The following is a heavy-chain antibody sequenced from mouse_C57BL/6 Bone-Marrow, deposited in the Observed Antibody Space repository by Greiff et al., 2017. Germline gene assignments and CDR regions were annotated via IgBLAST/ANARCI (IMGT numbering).Heavy chain of an antibody. V-gene: IGHV1-69*01. D-gene: IGHD1-1*01. CDR2: IDPSDSYT. J-gene: IGHJ1*03. CDR1: GYTFTSYW. Sequence: VKLQQPGAELVMPGASVKLSCKASGYTFTSYWMHWVKQRPGQGLEWIGEIDPSDSYTNYNQKFKGKSTLTVDKSSSTAYMQLSSLTSEDSAVYYCARSPDYGSSYDWYFDVWGTGTTVTVSS. CDR3: ARSPDYGSSYDWYFDV.